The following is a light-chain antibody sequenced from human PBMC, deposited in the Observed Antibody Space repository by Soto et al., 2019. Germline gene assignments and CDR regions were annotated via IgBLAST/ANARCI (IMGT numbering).Light chain of an antibody. CDR3: QQYYSIPWT. V-gene: IGKV4-1*01. CDR1: QSVLYSSNNKNY. CDR2: WAS. J-gene: IGKJ1*01. Sequence: DIVMTQSPDSLAVSLGERATINCKSSQSVLYSSNNKNYLAWYQQKPGQPPKLLIYWASTRESGVPDRLSGSGSATEFTLTINSLQAEDVAVYYCQQYYSIPWTFGQGTKVEIK.